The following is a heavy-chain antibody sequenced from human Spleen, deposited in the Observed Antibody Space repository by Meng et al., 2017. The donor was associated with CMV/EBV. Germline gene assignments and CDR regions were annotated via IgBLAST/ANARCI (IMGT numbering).Heavy chain of an antibody. Sequence: CNGSGYTFARYGRNWGGQAAGQGLEWMGWINTNTGNPTYAQGFTGRFVFSLDTSISTAYLQISSLKAEDTAVYYCARDPGLTGPGNYWGQGTLVTVSS. J-gene: IGHJ4*02. D-gene: IGHD3-9*01. CDR2: INTNTGNP. V-gene: IGHV7-4-1*02. CDR3: ARDPGLTGPGNY. CDR1: GYTFARYG.